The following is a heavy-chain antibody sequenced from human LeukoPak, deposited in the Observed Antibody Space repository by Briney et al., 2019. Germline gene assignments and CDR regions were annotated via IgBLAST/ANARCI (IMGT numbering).Heavy chain of an antibody. Sequence: SETLSLTCTVSGGSIRSGGYYWSWIRQHPGKGLEWIGYIYYSGSTYYNPSLKSRVTISVDTSKNQFSLKLSSVTAADTAVYYCARGLAARRNFDYWGQGTLVTVSS. D-gene: IGHD6-6*01. V-gene: IGHV4-31*03. J-gene: IGHJ4*02. CDR3: ARGLAARRNFDY. CDR2: IYYSGST. CDR1: GGSIRSGGYY.